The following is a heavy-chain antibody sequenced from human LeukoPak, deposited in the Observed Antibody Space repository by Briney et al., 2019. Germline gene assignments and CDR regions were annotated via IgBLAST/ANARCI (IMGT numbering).Heavy chain of an antibody. CDR2: MSGNGANT. J-gene: IGHJ4*02. D-gene: IGHD6-19*01. Sequence: GGSLRLSCSASGFTFSTYAMSWVRQAPGKGLEWVSSMSGNGANTYYAGSMKGRFTISRDNSKNTLYLQMNSLRAEDTAVYYCAKVHSSGWYYFDYWGQGTLVTVSS. V-gene: IGHV3-23*01. CDR3: AKVHSSGWYYFDY. CDR1: GFTFSTYA.